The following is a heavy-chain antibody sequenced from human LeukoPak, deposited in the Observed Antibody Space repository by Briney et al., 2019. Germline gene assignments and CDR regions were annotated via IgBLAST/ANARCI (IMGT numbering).Heavy chain of an antibody. V-gene: IGHV1-8*03. CDR2: INPNSGNT. CDR1: GYTFTGYY. Sequence: GASVKVSCKASGYTFTGYYMHWVRQAPGQGLEWMGWINPNSGNTGYAQKFQGRVTITRNTSISTAYMELSSLRSEDTAVYYCARVKGAAGYFDYWGQGTLVTVSS. J-gene: IGHJ4*02. CDR3: ARVKGAAGYFDY. D-gene: IGHD1-26*01.